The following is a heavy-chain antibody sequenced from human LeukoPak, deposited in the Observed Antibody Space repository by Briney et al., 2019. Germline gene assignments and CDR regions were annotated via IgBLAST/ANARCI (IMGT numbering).Heavy chain of an antibody. CDR3: ARYRGKGTSWPLDD. CDR1: GFMFSDFW. D-gene: IGHD1-26*01. Sequence: ESGGSLRLSCAASGFMFSDFWMTWVRQAPGKGLEWVANIKQDGSVKYYVDSVKGRFTISRDNAKNSLDLQMNSLRGEDTAVYYCARYRGKGTSWPLDDWGQGTIVTVSS. CDR2: IKQDGSVK. J-gene: IGHJ3*01. V-gene: IGHV3-7*01.